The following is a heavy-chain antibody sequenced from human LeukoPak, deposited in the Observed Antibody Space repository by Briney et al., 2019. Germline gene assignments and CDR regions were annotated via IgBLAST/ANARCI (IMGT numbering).Heavy chain of an antibody. D-gene: IGHD1-26*01. CDR1: GGSINSFY. V-gene: IGHV4-59*06. J-gene: IGHJ4*02. CDR3: ARDRGKLRGHY. CDR2: IYHSGST. Sequence: SETLSLICTVSGGSINSFYWTWIRQPAGKGLEWIGYIYHSGSTYYNPSLKSRVTISVDRSKNQFSLKLSSVTAADTAVYYCARDRGKLRGHYWGQGTLVTVSS.